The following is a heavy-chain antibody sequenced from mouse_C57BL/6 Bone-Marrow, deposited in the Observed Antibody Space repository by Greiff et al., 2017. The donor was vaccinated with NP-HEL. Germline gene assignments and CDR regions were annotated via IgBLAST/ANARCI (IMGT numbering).Heavy chain of an antibody. J-gene: IGHJ1*03. CDR3: ARDHYYGSSSWYFDV. Sequence: VQLKESVAELVRPGASVKLSCTASGFNIKNTYMHWVKQRPEQGLEWIGRIDPANGNTKYAPKFQGKATITADTSSNTAYLQLSSLTSEDTAIYYCARDHYYGSSSWYFDVWGTGTTVTVSS. CDR2: IDPANGNT. D-gene: IGHD1-1*01. CDR1: GFNIKNTY. V-gene: IGHV14-3*01.